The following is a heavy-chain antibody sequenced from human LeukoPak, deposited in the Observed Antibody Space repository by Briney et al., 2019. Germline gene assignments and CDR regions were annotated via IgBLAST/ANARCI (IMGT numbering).Heavy chain of an antibody. CDR2: ISAYNGNT. CDR3: ARDLRYVTGWYYYGMDV. CDR1: GYTFTSYG. J-gene: IGHJ6*02. V-gene: IGHV1-18*01. Sequence: ASVKVSCKASGYTFTSYGISWVRQAPGQGLEWMGWISAYNGNTNNAQKLQGRVTMTTDTSTSTAYMELRSLRSDDTAVYYCARDLRYVTGWYYYGMDVWGQGTTVTVSS. D-gene: IGHD1-20*01.